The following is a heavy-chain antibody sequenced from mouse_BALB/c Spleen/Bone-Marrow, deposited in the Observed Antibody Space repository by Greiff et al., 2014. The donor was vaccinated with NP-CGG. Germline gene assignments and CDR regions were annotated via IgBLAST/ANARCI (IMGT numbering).Heavy chain of an antibody. Sequence: EVQLQESGPELVKPGASVKISCKASGYSFTDYYVHWVKQSHVKSLEWIGRINPYNGATSYNQNFKDKASLTVDKSSRTAYMELHSLTSEDSAVYYCASFGFAYWGQGTLVTVSA. CDR3: ASFGFAY. J-gene: IGHJ3*01. CDR1: GYSFTDYY. V-gene: IGHV1-26*01. CDR2: INPYNGAT.